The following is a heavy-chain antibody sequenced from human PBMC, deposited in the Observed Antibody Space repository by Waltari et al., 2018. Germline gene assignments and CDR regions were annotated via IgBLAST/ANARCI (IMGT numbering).Heavy chain of an antibody. CDR1: GFTFSSHA. Sequence: EVQLLESGGGLVQPGGSLRLACTTSGFTFSSHAMSWVRQAPGKGLEGVSWIDIRGDNVEYVESGKGRFTIYRDNSKNTVYLQMNGLRVEDTAVYYCANEIRPNDYWGQGTLVTVSS. CDR3: ANEIRPNDY. CDR2: IDIRGDNV. J-gene: IGHJ4*02. V-gene: IGHV3-23*05.